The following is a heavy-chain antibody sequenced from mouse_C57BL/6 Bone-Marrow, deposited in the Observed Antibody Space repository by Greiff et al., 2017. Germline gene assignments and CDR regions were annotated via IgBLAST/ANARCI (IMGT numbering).Heavy chain of an antibody. V-gene: IGHV3-6*01. CDR3: ARSAGSSYEDAMDY. CDR2: ISYDGSN. D-gene: IGHD1-1*01. CDR1: GYSITSGYY. J-gene: IGHJ4*01. Sequence: EVQLQESGPGLVKPSQSLSLTCSVTGYSITSGYYWNWIRQFPGNKLEWMGYISYDGSNNYNPSLKNRISITRDTSKNQFFLKLNSVTTEDTATYYWARSAGSSYEDAMDYWGQGTSVTVSS.